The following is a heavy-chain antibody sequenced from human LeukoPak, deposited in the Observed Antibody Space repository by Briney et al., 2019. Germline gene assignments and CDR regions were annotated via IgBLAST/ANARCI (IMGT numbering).Heavy chain of an antibody. V-gene: IGHV4-39*07. J-gene: IGHJ4*02. D-gene: IGHD3-22*01. CDR1: GGSISSSSYY. Sequence: PSETLSLTCTVSGGSISSSSYYWGWIRQPPGKGLEWIGSIYYSGSTYYNPSLKSRVTISVDTSKNQFSLKLSSVTAADTAVYYCARVFSDSSGYYYSNLDYWGQGTLVTASS. CDR2: IYYSGST. CDR3: ARVFSDSSGYYYSNLDY.